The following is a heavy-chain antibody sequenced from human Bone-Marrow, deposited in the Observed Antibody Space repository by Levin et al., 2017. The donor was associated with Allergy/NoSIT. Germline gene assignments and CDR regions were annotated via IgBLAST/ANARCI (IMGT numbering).Heavy chain of an antibody. J-gene: IGHJ4*02. Sequence: RITISRDDSESIAYLQMNSLKTEDTAVYYCTRDRGIWGNYRPFDYWGQGTPVTVSS. V-gene: IGHV3-49*02. D-gene: IGHD3-16*02. CDR3: TRDRGIWGNYRPFDY.